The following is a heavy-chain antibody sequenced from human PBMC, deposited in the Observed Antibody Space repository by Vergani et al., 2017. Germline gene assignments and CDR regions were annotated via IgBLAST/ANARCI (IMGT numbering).Heavy chain of an antibody. J-gene: IGHJ3*02. Sequence: EVQLVESGGGLVQPGRSLRLSCAASGFTFDDYAMHWVRQAPGKGLEWVSGISWNSGSIGYADSVKGRFTISRDNAKNSLYLQMNSLRAEDTAVYYCARVGTEPYDAFDIWGQGTMVTVSS. V-gene: IGHV3-9*01. D-gene: IGHD7-27*01. CDR3: ARVGTEPYDAFDI. CDR2: ISWNSGSI. CDR1: GFTFDDYA.